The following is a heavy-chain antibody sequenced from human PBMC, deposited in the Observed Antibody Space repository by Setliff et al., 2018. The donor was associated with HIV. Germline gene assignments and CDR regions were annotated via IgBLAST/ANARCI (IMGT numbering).Heavy chain of an antibody. J-gene: IGHJ5*02. Sequence: PSETLSLTCAVYGGSFSGYYWSWIRQPPGKGLEWIGEINHSGSTNYNPSLKSRVTISVDTSKNQFSLKLSSVTAADTAVYYCARDFKRYNSPCRFDPRGQGTLVTVSS. CDR2: INHSGST. CDR1: GGSFSGYY. D-gene: IGHD6-13*01. CDR3: ARDFKRYNSPCRFDP. V-gene: IGHV4-34*01.